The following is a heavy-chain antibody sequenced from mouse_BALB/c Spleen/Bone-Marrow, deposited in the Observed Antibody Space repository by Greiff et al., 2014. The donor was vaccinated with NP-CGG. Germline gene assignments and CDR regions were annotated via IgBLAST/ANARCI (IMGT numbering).Heavy chain of an antibody. CDR3: ARGGGYDYGSWFAY. J-gene: IGHJ3*01. D-gene: IGHD2-4*01. CDR1: GFTFSSYA. CDR2: ISSGGST. V-gene: IGHV5-6-5*01. Sequence: EVMLVESGGGLVKPGGSLKLSCAASGFTFSSYAMSWVRQTPEKRLEWVASISSGGSTYYPDSVKGRFTISRVNARNILYLQMSSLRSEDTAMYYCARGGGYDYGSWFAYWGQGTLVTVSA.